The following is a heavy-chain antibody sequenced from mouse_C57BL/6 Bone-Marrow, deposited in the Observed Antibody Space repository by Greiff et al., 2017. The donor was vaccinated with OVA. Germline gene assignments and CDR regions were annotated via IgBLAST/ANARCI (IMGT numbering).Heavy chain of an antibody. J-gene: IGHJ3*01. CDR3: TADPSTTVVAEGFAY. V-gene: IGHV14-4*01. CDR2: IDPENGDT. D-gene: IGHD1-1*01. Sequence: VQLQQSGAELVRPGASVKLSCTASGFNIKDDYMHWVKQRPEQGLEWIGWIDPENGDTEYASKFQGKATITADTSSNTAYLQLSSLTSEDTAVYYCTADPSTTVVAEGFAYWGQGTLVTVSA. CDR1: GFNIKDDY.